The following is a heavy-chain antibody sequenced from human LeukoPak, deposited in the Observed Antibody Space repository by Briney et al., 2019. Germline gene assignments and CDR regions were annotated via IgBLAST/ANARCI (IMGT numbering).Heavy chain of an antibody. V-gene: IGHV4-59*01. Sequence: SETLSLTYTVSGGSISSYYWSWIRQPPGKGLEWIGYIYYSGSTNYNPSLKSRVTISVDTSKNQFSLKLSSVTAADTAVYYCASIAVAGGLDYWGQGTLVTVSS. CDR3: ASIAVAGGLDY. D-gene: IGHD6-19*01. CDR2: IYYSGST. J-gene: IGHJ4*02. CDR1: GGSISSYY.